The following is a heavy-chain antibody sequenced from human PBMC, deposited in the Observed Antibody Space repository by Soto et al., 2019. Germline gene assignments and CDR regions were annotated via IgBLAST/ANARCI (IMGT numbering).Heavy chain of an antibody. Sequence: GSQKISCKGSGYSFTSYWIGWVRQISGKGLEWMGIIYPGDSDTRYSPSFQGQVTISADKSISTAYLQWSSLKASDTAMYYFGSHRPILYGYYSDYWGQGTLVTVSS. CDR2: IYPGDSDT. V-gene: IGHV5-51*01. CDR1: GYSFTSYW. D-gene: IGHD2-8*01. J-gene: IGHJ4*02. CDR3: GSHRPILYGYYSDY.